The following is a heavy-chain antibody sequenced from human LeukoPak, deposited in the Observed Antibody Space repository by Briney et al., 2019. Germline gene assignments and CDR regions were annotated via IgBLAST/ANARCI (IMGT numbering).Heavy chain of an antibody. Sequence: SETLSLTCTVSGGSISSYYWSWIRQPPGKGLEWIGYIYYSGSTNYNPSLKSRVTISVDTSKNQFSLKLSSVTAADTAVYYCATRGYYDSSGYHDAFDIWGQGTMVTVSS. D-gene: IGHD3-22*01. V-gene: IGHV4-59*12. CDR2: IYYSGST. CDR3: ATRGYYDSSGYHDAFDI. J-gene: IGHJ3*02. CDR1: GGSISSYY.